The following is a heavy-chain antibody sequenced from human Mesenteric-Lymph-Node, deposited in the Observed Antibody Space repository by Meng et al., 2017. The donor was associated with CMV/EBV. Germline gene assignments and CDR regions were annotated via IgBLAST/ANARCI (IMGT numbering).Heavy chain of an antibody. CDR1: GFTFSSYS. Sequence: GESLKISCAASGFTFSSYSMNWVRQAPGKGLEWVSSISSSSSYIYYADSVKGRFTISRDNAKNSLYLQMNSLRAEDTAVYYCARDHYGDYIDYWGQGTLVTVSS. CDR3: ARDHYGDYIDY. D-gene: IGHD4-17*01. V-gene: IGHV3-21*01. J-gene: IGHJ4*02. CDR2: ISSSSSYI.